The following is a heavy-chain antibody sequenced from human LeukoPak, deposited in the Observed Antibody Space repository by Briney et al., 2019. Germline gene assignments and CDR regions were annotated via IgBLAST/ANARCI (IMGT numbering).Heavy chain of an antibody. V-gene: IGHV3-21*01. CDR1: GFTFSRYS. J-gene: IGHJ5*01. D-gene: IGHD2-21*02. CDR3: ARVVVSGATGWFDS. CDR2: ISRSSSYI. Sequence: GGSLTLSCAASGFTFSRYSMNWVRQAPGKGLEGVSSISRSSSYIYYAASVKGRFTISRNNVDNVVFLQMNSLGADDTAVDYCARVVVSGATGWFDSWGQGTMVIVSS.